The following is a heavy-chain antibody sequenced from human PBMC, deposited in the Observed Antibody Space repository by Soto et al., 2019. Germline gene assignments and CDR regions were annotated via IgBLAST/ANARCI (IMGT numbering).Heavy chain of an antibody. CDR3: ARGSSGYYWYFDL. CDR1: GYTFTSYG. J-gene: IGHJ2*01. Sequence: QVQLVQSGAEVKKPGASVKVSCKASGYTFTSYGISWVRQAPGQGLEWMGWISAYNGNTNYAQKLQGRVTMTTDTSTITAYMELSRPRSDDTAVYYGARGSSGYYWYFDLWGRGTLVTVSS. D-gene: IGHD3-22*01. V-gene: IGHV1-18*01. CDR2: ISAYNGNT.